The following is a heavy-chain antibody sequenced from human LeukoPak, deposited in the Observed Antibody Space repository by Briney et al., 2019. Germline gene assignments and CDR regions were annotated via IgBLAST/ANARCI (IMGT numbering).Heavy chain of an antibody. D-gene: IGHD6-19*01. V-gene: IGHV4-61*01. CDR2: IYYTGSV. J-gene: IGHJ5*02. CDR1: GGSVGGSGSRYY. Sequence: PSETLSLTRSVSGGSVGGSGSRYYWSWIRQSPGKGLEWIAHIYYTGSVNYNPSLKSRVTMSIDTSRNQFSLKLSYVIAADSAVYYCARRNSGWNDSKGWFDPWGQGTLVIVSS. CDR3: ARRNSGWNDSKGWFDP.